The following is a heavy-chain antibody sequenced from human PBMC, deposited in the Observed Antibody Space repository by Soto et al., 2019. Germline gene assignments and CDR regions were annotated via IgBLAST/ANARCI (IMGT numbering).Heavy chain of an antibody. CDR3: AKPYSAGPNYYDY. J-gene: IGHJ4*02. Sequence: GGSLRLSCAASGFTISNFAMMWLRQAPGRGLEWVSSIHGGGDSTYYADSVKGRFTISRDNSKNTLYLQMNSLRAEDTAVYYCAKPYSAGPNYYDYWGQGTLVTVSS. D-gene: IGHD1-26*01. V-gene: IGHV3-23*01. CDR1: GFTISNFA. CDR2: IHGGGDST.